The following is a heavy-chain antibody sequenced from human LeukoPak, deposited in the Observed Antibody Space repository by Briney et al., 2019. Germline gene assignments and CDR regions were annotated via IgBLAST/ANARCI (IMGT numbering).Heavy chain of an antibody. CDR3: ARHHGLERRIYY. CDR1: GGSIRSSYYY. D-gene: IGHD1-1*01. Sequence: SETLSLTCTVSGGSIRSSYYYWGWIRQPPGKGLEWIGSIYYSGSTYYNPSLKSRVTISVDTSKNQFSLKLSSVTAADTAVYYCARHHGLERRIYYWGQGTLVTVSS. V-gene: IGHV4-39*01. CDR2: IYYSGST. J-gene: IGHJ4*02.